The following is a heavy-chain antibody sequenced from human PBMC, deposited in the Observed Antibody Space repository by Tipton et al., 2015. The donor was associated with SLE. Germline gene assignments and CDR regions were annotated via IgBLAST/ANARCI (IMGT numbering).Heavy chain of an antibody. Sequence: SLRLSCAASGFTFSSYGMHWVRQAPGKGLEWVAFIRYDGSNKYYADSVKGRFTISRDNSKNTLYLQMNSPRAEDTAVYYCAKDGARGYYYYGMDVWGQGTTVTVSS. CDR2: IRYDGSNK. CDR3: AKDGARGYYYYGMDV. V-gene: IGHV3-30*02. CDR1: GFTFSSYG. J-gene: IGHJ6*02. D-gene: IGHD3-16*01.